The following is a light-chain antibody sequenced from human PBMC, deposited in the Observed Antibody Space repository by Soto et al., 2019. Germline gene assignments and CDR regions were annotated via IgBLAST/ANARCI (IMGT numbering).Light chain of an antibody. CDR1: QNINTW. Sequence: DIQMTQSPSTLSASTGDRVTIACRASQNINTWLAWYQQKPGKAPELLIYDASSLEGWVPPRFRGSGSGTDFTFTISRLQPEDIATYYCQQYENLPTFGQGTRLEIK. V-gene: IGKV1-5*01. CDR2: DAS. CDR3: QQYENLPT. J-gene: IGKJ5*01.